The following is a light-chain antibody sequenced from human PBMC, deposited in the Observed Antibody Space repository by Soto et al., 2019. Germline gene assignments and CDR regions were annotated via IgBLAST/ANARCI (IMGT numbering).Light chain of an antibody. Sequence: EIVLTQSPGTLSLSPGERATVSCRASQSVISNYLAWYQQKPGQAPRLLIYGASSRANGIPDRFSGSGSGTDFTLTISRLESEDFAVYYCQQYGNSLRTFGQGTKVELK. CDR2: GAS. V-gene: IGKV3-20*01. CDR1: QSVISNY. J-gene: IGKJ1*01. CDR3: QQYGNSLRT.